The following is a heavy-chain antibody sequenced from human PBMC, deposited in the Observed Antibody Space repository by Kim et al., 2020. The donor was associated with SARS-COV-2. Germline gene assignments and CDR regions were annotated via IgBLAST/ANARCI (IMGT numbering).Heavy chain of an antibody. CDR1: GGSFSGYY. CDR3: ARSRVVRHGGGGRPRPGLDGMDV. CDR2: INHSGST. D-gene: IGHD3-10*01. V-gene: IGHV4-34*01. J-gene: IGHJ6*02. Sequence: SETLSLTCAVYGGSFSGYYWSWIRQPPGKGLEWIGEINHSGSTNYNPSLTSRVTISVDTSKNQFSLKLSSVTAADTAVYYCARSRVVRHGGGGRPRPGLDGMDVWGQGTTVTVSS.